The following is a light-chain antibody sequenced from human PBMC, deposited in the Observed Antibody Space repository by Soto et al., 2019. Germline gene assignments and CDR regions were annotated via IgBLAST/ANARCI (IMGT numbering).Light chain of an antibody. CDR1: SSDVGSHNL. V-gene: IGLV2-23*01. J-gene: IGLJ3*02. Sequence: QSALTQPASVSGSPGQSITISCTGTSSDVGSHNLVSWYQQCPGKAPKLMIYEGSKRPSGVSNRFSGSKSGNTASLTISGLQAEDEADYYCCSYAGSRVFGGGTQLTVL. CDR3: CSYAGSRV. CDR2: EGS.